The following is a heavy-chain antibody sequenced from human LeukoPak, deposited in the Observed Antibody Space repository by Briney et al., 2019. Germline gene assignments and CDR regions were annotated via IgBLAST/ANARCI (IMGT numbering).Heavy chain of an antibody. CDR3: AKDRRTNGV. V-gene: IGHV3-23*01. CDR1: GFTFCSID. CDR2: NSGSGGKT. Sequence: SGGTLRLSCAAYGFTFCSIDMSWEPPAPGQGLEMVAANSGSGGKTYDADSVKGRFTISRDNSKKTLMLQMNSLRAEDTAVYYCAKDRRTNGVWGQGTLVTVSS. D-gene: IGHD2-8*01. J-gene: IGHJ4*02.